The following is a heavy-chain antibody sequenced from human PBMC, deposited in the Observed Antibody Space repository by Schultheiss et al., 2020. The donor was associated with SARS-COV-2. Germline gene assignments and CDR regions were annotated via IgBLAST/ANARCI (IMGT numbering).Heavy chain of an antibody. J-gene: IGHJ4*02. CDR3: ARRTMLAFDY. Sequence: GGSLRLSCAASGFTFSSYGMHWVRQAPGKGLEWVSYISSSSSTIYYADSVKGRFTISRDNAKNSLYLQMNSLRAEDTAVYYCARRTMLAFDYWGQGTLVTVSS. CDR1: GFTFSSYG. V-gene: IGHV3-48*04. CDR2: ISSSSSTI. D-gene: IGHD1-14*01.